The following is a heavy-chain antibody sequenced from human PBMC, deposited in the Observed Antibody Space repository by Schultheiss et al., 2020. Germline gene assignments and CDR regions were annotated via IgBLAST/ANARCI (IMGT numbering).Heavy chain of an antibody. J-gene: IGHJ6*02. CDR3: ARVPAARTYYYYGMDV. Sequence: GGSLRLSCAASGFTFSSYAMSWVRQAPGKGLEWVSAISDSGGSTYYADSVKGRFTISRDNAKNSLYLQMNSLRAEDTAVYYCARVPAARTYYYYGMDVWGQGTTVTVAS. CDR1: GFTFSSYA. D-gene: IGHD2-2*01. V-gene: IGHV3-23*01. CDR2: ISDSGGST.